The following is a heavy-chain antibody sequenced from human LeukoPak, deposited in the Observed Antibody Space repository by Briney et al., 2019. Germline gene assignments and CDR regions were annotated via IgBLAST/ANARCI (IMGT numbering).Heavy chain of an antibody. CDR1: GFTLSSYE. D-gene: IGHD4-23*01. CDR3: ARDFGRWYFDY. J-gene: IGHJ4*02. Sequence: GGSLRLSCAASGFTLSSYEMIWVRQAPGKGLEWVSYIRSSGSTIYYADSVKGRFTISRDNAKNPLYLQMNSLRAEDTAVYYCARDFGRWYFDYWGQGTLVTVSS. V-gene: IGHV3-48*03. CDR2: IRSSGSTI.